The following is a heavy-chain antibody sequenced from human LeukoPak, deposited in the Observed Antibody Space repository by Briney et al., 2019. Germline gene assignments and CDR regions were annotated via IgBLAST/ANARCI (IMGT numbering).Heavy chain of an antibody. Sequence: SETLSLTCTVSGGSISSYYWSWIRQPAGKGLEWIGRIYTSGSTNYNPSLKSRVTMSVDTSKNQSSLRLSSVTAADTAIYYCARHEHASSWSPPGYFDLWGRGTLVTVSS. D-gene: IGHD6-13*01. J-gene: IGHJ2*01. V-gene: IGHV4-4*07. CDR2: IYTSGST. CDR3: ARHEHASSWSPPGYFDL. CDR1: GGSISSYY.